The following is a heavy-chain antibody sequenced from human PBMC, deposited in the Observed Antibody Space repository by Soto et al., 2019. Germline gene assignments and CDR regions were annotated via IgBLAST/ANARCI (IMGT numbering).Heavy chain of an antibody. CDR3: ARLGAQEIDL. CDR1: GGSISSSSYY. CDR2: IYYSGST. V-gene: IGHV4-39*01. D-gene: IGHD3-16*01. J-gene: IGHJ5*02. Sequence: SETLSLTCTVSGGSISSSSYYWGWIRQPSGKGLEWIGSIYYSGSTYYNPSLKSRVTISVDTSKNQFSLKLSSVTAADTAVYYCARLGAQEIDLWGQGTLVTVSS.